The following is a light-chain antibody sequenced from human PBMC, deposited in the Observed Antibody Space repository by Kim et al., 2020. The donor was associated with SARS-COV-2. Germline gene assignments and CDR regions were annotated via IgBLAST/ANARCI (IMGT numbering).Light chain of an antibody. CDR2: AAS. Sequence: DIQMTQSPSSLSASVGDRVTITCRTTQSISSHLNWYQQKPGRAPKLLISAASTLQGGVPSRFSGSGSETDFTLTISSLQPEEFATYFSQQSYITPFTFGPGTKVEIK. CDR1: QSISSH. V-gene: IGKV1-39*01. CDR3: QQSYITPFT. J-gene: IGKJ3*01.